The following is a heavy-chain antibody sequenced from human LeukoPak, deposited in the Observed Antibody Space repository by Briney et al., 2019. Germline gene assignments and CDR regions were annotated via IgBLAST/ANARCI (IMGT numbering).Heavy chain of an antibody. CDR3: ARGTYYDFWSGDTPYYYYYMDV. J-gene: IGHJ6*03. V-gene: IGHV1-18*01. D-gene: IGHD3-3*01. CDR1: GYTFTSYG. CDR2: ISAYNGNT. Sequence: ASVKVSCKASGYTFTSYGISWVRQAPGQGLEWMGWISAYNGNTNYAQKLQGRVTMTTDTSTSTAYMELRSLRSDDTAVYYCARGTYYDFWSGDTPYYYYYMDVWGKGTTVTVSS.